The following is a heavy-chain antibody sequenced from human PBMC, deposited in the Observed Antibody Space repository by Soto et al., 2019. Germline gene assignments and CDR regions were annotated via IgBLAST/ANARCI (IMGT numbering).Heavy chain of an antibody. J-gene: IGHJ4*02. CDR1: GGTFSSYA. D-gene: IGHD2-15*01. V-gene: IGHV1-69*13. CDR3: ARDEVMPHSSGGSCYSDTYVY. Sequence: ASVKVSCKASGGTFSSYAISWVRQAPGQGLEWMGGIIPIFGTANYAQKFQGRVTITADESTSTAYMELSSLRSEDTAVYYCARDEVMPHSSGGSCYSDTYVYWGQGTLVTVSS. CDR2: IIPIFGTA.